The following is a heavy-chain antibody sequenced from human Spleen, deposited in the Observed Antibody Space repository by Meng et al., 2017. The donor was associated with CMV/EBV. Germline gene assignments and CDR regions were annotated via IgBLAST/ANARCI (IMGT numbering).Heavy chain of an antibody. J-gene: IGHJ4*02. V-gene: IGHV4-4*02. D-gene: IGHD2-21*02. CDR1: SNL. CDR2: IYQSGST. CDR3: ARIERRRILKYCGSDCSTTDY. Sequence: SNLWTCVRQVTGKGLEWIGEIYQSGSTSYTPALKSRVTISVDKFKNQFTLKLGSVTAADTAVYYCARIERRRILKYCGSDCSTTDYWGQGTLVTVSS.